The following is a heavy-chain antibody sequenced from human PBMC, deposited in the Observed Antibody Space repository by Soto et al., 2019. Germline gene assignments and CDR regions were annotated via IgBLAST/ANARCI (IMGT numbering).Heavy chain of an antibody. J-gene: IGHJ4*02. V-gene: IGHV3-23*01. CDR3: AKGVSQYTPLALFDY. D-gene: IGHD5-18*01. Sequence: GGALRHSCAASGVTFSGYAMSWVRQAPGKGLEWVSTISGSDGRTYSTDSVKGRFTISRDNSRNTAYLQMNSLRVEDTAVYYCAKGVSQYTPLALFDYWGRGTLVTVSS. CDR1: GVTFSGYA. CDR2: ISGSDGRT.